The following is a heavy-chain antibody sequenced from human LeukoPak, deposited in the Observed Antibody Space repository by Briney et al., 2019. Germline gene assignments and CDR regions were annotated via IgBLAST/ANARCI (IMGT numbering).Heavy chain of an antibody. J-gene: IGHJ4*02. CDR2: ISWNSGSI. D-gene: IGHD1-26*01. CDR3: AKEFVGATGLFDY. CDR1: GFTFDDYA. Sequence: GRSLRLSSAASGFTFDDYAVHWVRQAPGKGLEWVSGISWNSGSIGYADSVKGRFTISRDNAKNSLYLQMNSLRAEDTALYYCAKEFVGATGLFDYWGQGTLVTVSS. V-gene: IGHV3-9*01.